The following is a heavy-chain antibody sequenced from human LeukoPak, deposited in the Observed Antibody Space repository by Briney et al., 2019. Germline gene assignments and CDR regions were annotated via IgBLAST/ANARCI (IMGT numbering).Heavy chain of an antibody. CDR1: GYTFTGYY. CDR3: AREVYYDSSGPRAYYFDY. V-gene: IGHV1-2*02. CDR2: INPNSGGT. Sequence: ASVKVSCKASGYTFTGYYMHWVRQAPGQGLEWMGWINPNSGGTNYAQKFQGRVTMTRDTSTSTVYMELSSLRSEDTAVYYCAREVYYDSSGPRAYYFDYWGQGTLVTVSS. D-gene: IGHD3-22*01. J-gene: IGHJ4*02.